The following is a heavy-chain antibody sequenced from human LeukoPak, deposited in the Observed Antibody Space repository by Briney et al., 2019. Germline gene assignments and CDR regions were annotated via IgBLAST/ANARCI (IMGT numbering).Heavy chain of an antibody. CDR2: MYHSGST. J-gene: IGHJ4*02. D-gene: IGHD6-19*01. V-gene: IGHV4-38-2*02. Sequence: SETLSLTCTVSGYSISSGYYWGWIRQPPGKGLEWIGNMYHSGSTYYNPSLKSRVTISVDTSKNQFSLKLSSVTAADTAVYYCARDWPVDSSGWYEPFDYWGQGTLVTVSS. CDR3: ARDWPVDSSGWYEPFDY. CDR1: GYSISSGYY.